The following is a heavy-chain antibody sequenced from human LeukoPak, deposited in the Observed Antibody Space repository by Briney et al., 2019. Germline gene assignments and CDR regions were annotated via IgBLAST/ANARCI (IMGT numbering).Heavy chain of an antibody. CDR1: GYTLTELS. D-gene: IGHD1-1*01. CDR3: ATGKYNRQSLDAFDI. Sequence: ASVTVSCKVSGYTLTELSMHWVRQAPGKGLEWMGGFDPEDGETIYAQKFQGRVTMTEDTSTDTAYMELSSLRSEDTAVYYCATGKYNRQSLDAFDIWGQGTMVTVSS. CDR2: FDPEDGET. V-gene: IGHV1-24*01. J-gene: IGHJ3*02.